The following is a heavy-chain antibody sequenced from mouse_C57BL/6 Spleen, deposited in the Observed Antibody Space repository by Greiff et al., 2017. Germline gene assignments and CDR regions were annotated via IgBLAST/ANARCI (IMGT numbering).Heavy chain of an antibody. Sequence: VESEGGLVQPGSSIKLSCTASGFTFSDYFMALVRQVPEKGLEWVANINYDGSSTYYLDSLKSRFIISRDNAKNILFLQMSSLKSEDTATYYCARDLDGTRAMDYWGQGTSVTVSS. D-gene: IGHD2-14*01. J-gene: IGHJ4*01. CDR3: ARDLDGTRAMDY. CDR2: INYDGSST. CDR1: GFTFSDYF. V-gene: IGHV5-16*01.